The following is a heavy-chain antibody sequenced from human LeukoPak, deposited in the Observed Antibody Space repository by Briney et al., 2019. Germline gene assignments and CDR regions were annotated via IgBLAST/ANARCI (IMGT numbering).Heavy chain of an antibody. D-gene: IGHD6-19*01. CDR2: ISHDGSTK. Sequence: GGSLRLSCAASGFSFGRHWMHWVRQAPGKGLEWVAVISHDGSTKYYSDSVKGRFTISRDNSKNTLYLQMNSLGVDDTAVYYCARPAVAGTEDLQDWGQGTLVTVSP. CDR1: GFSFGRHW. J-gene: IGHJ1*01. V-gene: IGHV3-30*03. CDR3: ARPAVAGTEDLQD.